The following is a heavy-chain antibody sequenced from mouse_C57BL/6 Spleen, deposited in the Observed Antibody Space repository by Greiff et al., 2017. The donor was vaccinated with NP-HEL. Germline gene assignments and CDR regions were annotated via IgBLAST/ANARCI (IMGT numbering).Heavy chain of an antibody. D-gene: IGHD1-1*01. CDR1: GYSITSGYY. CDR3: ARGRFYYGSPHWYFDV. V-gene: IGHV3-6*01. Sequence: EVKLMESGPGLVKPSQSLSLTCSVTGYSITSGYYWNWIRQFPGNKLEWMGYISYDGSNNYNPSLKNRISITRDTSKNQFFLKLNSVTTEDTATYYCARGRFYYGSPHWYFDVWGTGTTVTVSS. CDR2: ISYDGSN. J-gene: IGHJ1*03.